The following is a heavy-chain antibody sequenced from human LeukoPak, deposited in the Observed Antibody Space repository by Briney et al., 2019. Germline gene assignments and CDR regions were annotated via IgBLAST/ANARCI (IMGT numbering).Heavy chain of an antibody. J-gene: IGHJ4*02. D-gene: IGHD1-26*01. V-gene: IGHV1-8*01. CDR3: ARALGATHSLWY. CDR1: GYTFTSYD. CDR2: MNPNSGNT. Sequence: ASVKVSCKASGYTFTSYDISWVRQATGQGLEWMGWMNPNSGNTGYAQKFQGRVTMTRNTSISTAYMELSSLRSEDTAVYYCARALGATHSLWYWGQGTLVTVSS.